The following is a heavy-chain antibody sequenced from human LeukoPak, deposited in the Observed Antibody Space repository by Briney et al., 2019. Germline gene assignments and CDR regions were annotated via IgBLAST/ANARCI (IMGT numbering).Heavy chain of an antibody. Sequence: GGSRRLSCAASGFSFSRYWMTWVRQAPGKGLEWVANIKEDGTKTYYVDSVKGRFTVSRDNAQNSLYLQMNSLTPEDTAVYFCARGEAFCDYWGQGALVTVSS. CDR1: GFSFSRYW. V-gene: IGHV3-7*05. CDR2: IKEDGTKT. J-gene: IGHJ4*02. CDR3: ARGEAFCDY.